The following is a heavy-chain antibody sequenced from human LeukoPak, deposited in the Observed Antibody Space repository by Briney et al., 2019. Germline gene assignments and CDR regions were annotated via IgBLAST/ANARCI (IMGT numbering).Heavy chain of an antibody. V-gene: IGHV4-34*01. CDR3: ATVGNYGGRTTSRYDY. D-gene: IGHD4-23*01. J-gene: IGHJ4*02. CDR1: GGSFSGYY. Sequence: PSETLSLTCAVYGGSFSGYYWSWIRQPPGKGLEWIGSIYYSGSTYYNPSLKSRVTISVDTSKNQFSLKLSSVTAADTAVYYCATVGNYGGRTTSRYDYWGQGTLVTVSS. CDR2: IYYSGST.